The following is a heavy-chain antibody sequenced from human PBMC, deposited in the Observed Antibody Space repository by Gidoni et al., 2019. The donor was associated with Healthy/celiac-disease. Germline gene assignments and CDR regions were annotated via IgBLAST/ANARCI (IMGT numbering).Heavy chain of an antibody. CDR2: FDPEDGET. CDR1: GYTLPELS. CDR3: ATTFPTKLGNYYYYGMDV. V-gene: IGHV1-24*01. J-gene: IGHJ6*02. Sequence: QVQLVQSGAEVKKPGASVKVSCKVSGYTLPELSMHWVRQAPGKGLEWMGGFDPEDGETIYAQKFQGRVTMTEDTSTDTAYMELSSLRSEDTAVYYCATTFPTKLGNYYYYGMDVWGQGTTVTVSS. D-gene: IGHD3-10*02.